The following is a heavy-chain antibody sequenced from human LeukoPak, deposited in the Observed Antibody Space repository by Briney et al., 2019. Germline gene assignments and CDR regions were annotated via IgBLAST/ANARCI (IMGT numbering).Heavy chain of an antibody. CDR2: ISRTSYSI. CDR3: ARNERRCSDGTNCYPGDY. V-gene: IGHV3-21*01. D-gene: IGHD2-21*01. Sequence: GESLRLSCEGSGFTFSAYAMSWVRQAPGKGLEWVSAISRTSYSIYYADAVRGRFTVSRDNARSVVYLQMNSLRADDSAVYYCARNERRCSDGTNCYPGDYWGQGTLVTVSS. J-gene: IGHJ4*02. CDR1: GFTFSAYA.